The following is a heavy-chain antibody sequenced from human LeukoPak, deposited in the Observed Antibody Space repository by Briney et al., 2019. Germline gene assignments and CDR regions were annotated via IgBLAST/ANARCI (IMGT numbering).Heavy chain of an antibody. CDR2: IYHSGST. CDR3: ARISDSGSSQFDY. CDR1: GYSISSGYY. Sequence: SETLSLTCTVSGYSISSGYYWGWIRQPPGKGLEWIGSIYHSGSTYYNPSLKSRVTISVDTSKNQFSLKLSSVTAADTAVYYCARISDSGSSQFDYWGQGTLVTVSS. J-gene: IGHJ4*02. D-gene: IGHD1-26*01. V-gene: IGHV4-38-2*02.